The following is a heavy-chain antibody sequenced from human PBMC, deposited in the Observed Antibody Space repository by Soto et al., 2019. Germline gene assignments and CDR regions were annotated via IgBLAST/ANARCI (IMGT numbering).Heavy chain of an antibody. CDR1: GFTFSSYA. Sequence: GSLRLSCAASGFTFSSYAMSWVRQAPGKGLEWVSAISGSGGSTYYADSVKGRFTISRDNSKNTLYLQMNSLRAEDTAVYYCAKDRQEPTIVVVVAATEDYYYGMDVWGQGTTVTVSS. J-gene: IGHJ6*02. CDR3: AKDRQEPTIVVVVAATEDYYYGMDV. V-gene: IGHV3-23*01. D-gene: IGHD2-15*01. CDR2: ISGSGGST.